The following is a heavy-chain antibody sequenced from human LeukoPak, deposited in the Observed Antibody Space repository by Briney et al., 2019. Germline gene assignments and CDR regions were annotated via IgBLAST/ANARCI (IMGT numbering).Heavy chain of an antibody. CDR1: GGTFSSYA. J-gene: IGHJ3*02. CDR3: ARANSSMIAPFDAFDT. D-gene: IGHD3-22*01. V-gene: IGHV1-69*05. Sequence: SVKVSCKASGGTFSSYAISWVRQAPGQGLEWMGRITPIFGTANYAQKFQGRVTITTDESTSTAYMELSSLRSEDTAVYYYARANSSMIAPFDAFDTWGQGTMVTVSS. CDR2: ITPIFGTA.